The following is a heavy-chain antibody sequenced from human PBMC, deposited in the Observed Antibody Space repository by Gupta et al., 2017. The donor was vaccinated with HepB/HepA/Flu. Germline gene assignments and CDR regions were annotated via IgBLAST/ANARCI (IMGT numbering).Heavy chain of an antibody. CDR2: THFNGNT. Sequence: QVQLQDSGPGLVKPSQTLSLTCTVSGASISRGAYYWSWIRQFPGRGLEWIGYTHFNGNTYYNPSLKSRLTMSVATSQNQFSLTLTSVTAADTAVYYCARYSHVYDSSGYHYFFDYWGQGTLVTVSS. CDR3: ARYSHVYDSSGYHYFFDY. J-gene: IGHJ4*02. V-gene: IGHV4-31*03. D-gene: IGHD3-22*01. CDR1: GASISRGAYY.